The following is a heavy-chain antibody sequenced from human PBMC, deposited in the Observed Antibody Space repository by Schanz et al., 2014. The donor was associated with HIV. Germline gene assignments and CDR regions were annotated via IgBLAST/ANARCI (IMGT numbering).Heavy chain of an antibody. CDR1: GFTFNDYY. CDR3: IRHVEWARSY. V-gene: IGHV3-23*04. J-gene: IGHJ4*02. D-gene: IGHD1-1*01. CDR2: ISEGGDKT. Sequence: EVQLVESGGGLIQPGGSLRLSCAASGFTFNDYYMTWIRQAPGKGLEWVSSISEGGDKTDYADSVKDRFTISRDNSKSTLYLHMNSLRAEDTAVYYCIRHVEWARSYWGQGILVTVSS.